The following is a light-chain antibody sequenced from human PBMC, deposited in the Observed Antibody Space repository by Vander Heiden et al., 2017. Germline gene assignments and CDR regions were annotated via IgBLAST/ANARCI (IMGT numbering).Light chain of an antibody. Sequence: EIVMTQPPATLSVSPGERATLSCRASQSVNSDLTWYKHKPGQAPRLLIYVASTRDTGIPARFSGSGYGTEFTLTISSRQSEDFAVYYCQQHTNWPPYTFGQGTKMEIK. CDR3: QQHTNWPPYT. CDR1: QSVNSD. J-gene: IGKJ2*01. CDR2: VAS. V-gene: IGKV3-15*01.